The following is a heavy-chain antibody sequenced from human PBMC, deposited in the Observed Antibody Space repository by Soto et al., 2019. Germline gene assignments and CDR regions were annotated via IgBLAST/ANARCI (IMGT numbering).Heavy chain of an antibody. Sequence: QLQLQESGPGLVKPSETLSLTCTVSGGSISSSSYYWGWIRQPPGKGLEWIGSIYYSGSTYYNPSLKSRVTISVDTSKNQFSLKLSSVTAADTAVYYCARLGYSYGKEADYWGQGTLVTVSS. CDR3: ARLGYSYGKEADY. CDR1: GGSISSSSYY. J-gene: IGHJ4*02. D-gene: IGHD5-18*01. CDR2: IYYSGST. V-gene: IGHV4-39*01.